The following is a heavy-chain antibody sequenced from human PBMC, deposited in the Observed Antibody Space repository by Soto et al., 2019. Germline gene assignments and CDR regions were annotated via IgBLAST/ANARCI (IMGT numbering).Heavy chain of an antibody. CDR3: AKGGAIVAAGTRVYLYNAMDV. CDR1: GYTFTGYY. V-gene: IGHV1-2*02. Sequence: ASVKVSCKASGYTFTGYYVHWVRQAPGQGLEWMGWINPNSGDTYLAQRFQGRVTMNRDTSTGTAYMELRGLTSDDTAEYYCAKGGAIVAAGTRVYLYNAMDVWGQGTTVTVSS. CDR2: INPNSGDT. J-gene: IGHJ6*02. D-gene: IGHD1-26*01.